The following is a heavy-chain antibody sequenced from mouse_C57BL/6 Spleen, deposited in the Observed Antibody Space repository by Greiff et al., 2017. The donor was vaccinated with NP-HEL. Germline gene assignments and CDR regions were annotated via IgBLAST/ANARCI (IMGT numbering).Heavy chain of an antibody. Sequence: VHVKQSGPELVKPGASVKISCKASGYSFTGYYMNWVKQSPEKSLEWIGEINPSTGGTTYNQKFKAKATLTVDKSSSTAYMQLKSLTSEDSAVYYCARSEGLGTWFAYWGQGTLVTVSA. V-gene: IGHV1-42*01. CDR1: GYSFTGYY. D-gene: IGHD2-4*01. CDR2: INPSTGGT. CDR3: ARSEGLGTWFAY. J-gene: IGHJ3*01.